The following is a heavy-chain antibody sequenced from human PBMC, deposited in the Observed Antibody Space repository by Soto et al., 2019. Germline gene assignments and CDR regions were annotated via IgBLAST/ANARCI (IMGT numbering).Heavy chain of an antibody. CDR2: INSDGTTT. D-gene: IGHD5-12*01. CDR3: ARGEMATIWPLAY. CDR1: GFTFSAYW. J-gene: IGHJ4*02. Sequence: EVQLVESGGGLVQPGGSLRLSCAASGFTFSAYWMHWVRQAPGEGLVCVSRINSDGTTTNYADSVKGRFTMSRDNAENTLYLHMNSLRAEDTAVYYCARGEMATIWPLAYWGQGALVTVSS. V-gene: IGHV3-74*01.